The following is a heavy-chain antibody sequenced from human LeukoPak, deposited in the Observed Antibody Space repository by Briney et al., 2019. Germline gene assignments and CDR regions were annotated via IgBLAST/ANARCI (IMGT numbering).Heavy chain of an antibody. D-gene: IGHD3-16*02. J-gene: IGHJ2*01. CDR3: ATTLAEASYWFFDL. CDR2: ISPKASTM. Sequence: PGGSLRLSCVGSGFNFQDSYMNWVRQAPGKGLEWVSFISPKASTMFYADSVRGRFTVSRDNANKSFFLQMNSLTGADTAVYYCATTLAEASYWFFDLWGRGTLVTVSS. CDR1: GFNFQDSY. V-gene: IGHV3-11*01.